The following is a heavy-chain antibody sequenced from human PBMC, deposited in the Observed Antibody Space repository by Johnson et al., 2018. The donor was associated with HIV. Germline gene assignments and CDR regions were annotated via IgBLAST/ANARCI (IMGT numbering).Heavy chain of an antibody. J-gene: IGHJ3*02. V-gene: IGHV3-66*01. Sequence: MQLVESGGGVVQPGRSLRLSCAASGFTFSSYAMHWVRQAPGKGLEWVSVIYSGGSTYYADSVKGRFTISRDNSKNTLYLQMNSLRAEDTAVYYCAREWYGVRGVNDAFDIWGQGTMVTVSS. CDR3: AREWYGVRGVNDAFDI. CDR2: IYSGGST. CDR1: GFTFSSYA. D-gene: IGHD3-10*01.